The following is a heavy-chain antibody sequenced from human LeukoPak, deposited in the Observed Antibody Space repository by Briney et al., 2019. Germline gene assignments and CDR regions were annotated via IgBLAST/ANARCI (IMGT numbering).Heavy chain of an antibody. CDR2: IYHSGST. V-gene: IGHV4-38-2*02. Sequence: SETLSLTCTVSGYSISSGYYWGWIRQPPGKGLEWIGSIYHSGSTYYNPSLKSRVTISVDTSKNQFSLKLSSVTAADTAVYYCARLGFGELFHVDYWGQGTLVTVSS. J-gene: IGHJ4*02. CDR1: GYSISSGYY. D-gene: IGHD3-10*01. CDR3: ARLGFGELFHVDY.